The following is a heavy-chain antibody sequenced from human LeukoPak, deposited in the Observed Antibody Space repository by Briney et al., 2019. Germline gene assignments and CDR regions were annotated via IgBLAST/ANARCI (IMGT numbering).Heavy chain of an antibody. Sequence: PSETLSLTCTVSGGSISITRYYWGWIRQPPGKGLEWIGSIYYSGSTYYNPSLKSRVTISVDTSKNQFSLKLSSVTAADTAVYYCARVNDGYCSSTSCSDAFDIWGQGTMVTVSS. CDR1: GGSISITRYY. CDR2: IYYSGST. CDR3: ARVNDGYCSSTSCSDAFDI. D-gene: IGHD2-2*01. J-gene: IGHJ3*02. V-gene: IGHV4-39*07.